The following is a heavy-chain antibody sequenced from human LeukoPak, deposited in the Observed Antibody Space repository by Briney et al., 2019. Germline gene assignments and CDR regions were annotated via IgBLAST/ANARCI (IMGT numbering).Heavy chain of an antibody. CDR3: VRDGVGAPPFDY. D-gene: IGHD1-26*01. CDR2: IWFDGSTQ. J-gene: IGHJ4*02. CDR1: GFTFSSYS. V-gene: IGHV3-33*08. Sequence: GGSLRLSCAASGFTFSSYSMHWVRQAPGKGLEWVSVIWFDGSTQYYTDSVKGRFTISRDNSKNTLFLQMNSLRAEDTAVYYCVRDGVGAPPFDYRGQGVLVTVSS.